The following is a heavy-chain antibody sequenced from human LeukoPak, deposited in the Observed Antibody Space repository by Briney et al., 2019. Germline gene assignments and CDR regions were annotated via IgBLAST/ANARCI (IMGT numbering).Heavy chain of an antibody. CDR2: IKQDGSEK. CDR3: ARDYFHAFDI. D-gene: IGHD3-9*01. V-gene: IGHV3-7*01. CDR1: GFTFSGYW. Sequence: PGRSLRLSCAVSGFTFSGYWMSWVRQAPGKGLEWVANIKQDGSEKYYVDSVKGRFTIYRDNAKNSLYLQMNSLRAEDTAVYYCARDYFHAFDIWGQGTMATVSS. J-gene: IGHJ3*02.